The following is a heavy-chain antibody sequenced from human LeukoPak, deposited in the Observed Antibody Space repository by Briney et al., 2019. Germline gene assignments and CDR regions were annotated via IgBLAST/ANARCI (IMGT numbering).Heavy chain of an antibody. V-gene: IGHV3-7*01. J-gene: IGHJ4*02. CDR1: GFTFSSYW. Sequence: GGSLRLSCAASGFTFSSYWMSWVRQAPGKGLEWVANIKQDGSEKYYVDSVKGRFTISRDNAKNSLYLQMNSLRAEDTAVYYRARIDILTGYYMNYDDYWGQGTLVTVSS. CDR2: IKQDGSEK. CDR3: ARIDILTGYYMNYDDY. D-gene: IGHD3-9*01.